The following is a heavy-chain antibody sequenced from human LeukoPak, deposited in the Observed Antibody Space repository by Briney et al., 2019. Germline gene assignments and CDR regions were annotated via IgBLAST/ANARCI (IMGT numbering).Heavy chain of an antibody. CDR1: GGSISSSSYY. Sequence: SETLSLTCTVSGGSISSSSYYWGWLRQPPGKGLEWIGSIYYSGSTYYNPSLKSRVTISVDTSKNQFSLKLSSVTAADTAVYYCARQAWGLLTYYYYYMDVWGKGTTVTVSS. V-gene: IGHV4-39*01. D-gene: IGHD1-26*01. CDR3: ARQAWGLLTYYYYYMDV. CDR2: IYYSGST. J-gene: IGHJ6*03.